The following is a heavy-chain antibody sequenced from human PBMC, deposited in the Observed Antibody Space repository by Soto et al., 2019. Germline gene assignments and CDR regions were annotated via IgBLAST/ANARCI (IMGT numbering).Heavy chain of an antibody. CDR2: IIPIFGTA. CDR1: GGTFSSYA. J-gene: IGHJ6*02. CDR3: AIKLVRGFYYYGMDV. D-gene: IGHD6-13*01. Sequence: SVKVSCKASGGTFSSYAISWVRQAPGQGLEWMGGIIPIFGTANYAQKFQGRVTITADESTSTAYMELSSLRSEDTAVYYCAIKLVRGFYYYGMDVWGQGTTVTVSS. V-gene: IGHV1-69*13.